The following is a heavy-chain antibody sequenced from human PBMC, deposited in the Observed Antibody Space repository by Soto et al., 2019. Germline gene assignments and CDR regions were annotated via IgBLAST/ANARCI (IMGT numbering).Heavy chain of an antibody. V-gene: IGHV4-4*02. CDR3: ARKYNWNYIGGWFDP. CDR1: GGSISSSNW. Sequence: PLETLSLTCAVSGGSISSSNWWSWVRQPPGKGLEWIGEIYHSGSTNYNPSLKSRVTISVDKSKNQFSLKLSSVTAADTAVYYCARKYNWNYIGGWFDPWGQGTLVTVSS. J-gene: IGHJ5*02. D-gene: IGHD1-7*01. CDR2: IYHSGST.